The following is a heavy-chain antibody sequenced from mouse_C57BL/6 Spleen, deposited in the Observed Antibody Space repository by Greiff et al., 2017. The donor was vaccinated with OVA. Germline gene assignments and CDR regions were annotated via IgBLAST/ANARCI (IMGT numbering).Heavy chain of an antibody. CDR1: GFNIKDDY. J-gene: IGHJ4*01. D-gene: IGHD2-14*01. Sequence: VQLQPSGAELVRPGASVKLSCTASGFNIKDDYMHWVKQRPEQGLEWIGWIDPENGDTEYASKFQGKATITADTSSNTDYLQLSSLTSEDTAVYYCTRGIHYYAMDYWGQGTSVTVSS. CDR2: IDPENGDT. CDR3: TRGIHYYAMDY. V-gene: IGHV14-4*01.